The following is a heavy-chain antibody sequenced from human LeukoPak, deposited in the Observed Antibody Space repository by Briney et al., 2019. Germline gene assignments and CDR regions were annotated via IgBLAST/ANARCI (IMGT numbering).Heavy chain of an antibody. Sequence: PGRSLRLSCAASGFIFDDYAMHWVRQVPGKGLEWVSGISWNSGSTGYAGSVKGRFTMSRDNTKNSLYLQMNNLTPDDTALYYCVRGNFGPAQWFDPWGQGTLVTVSS. D-gene: IGHD3/OR15-3a*01. CDR2: ISWNSGST. CDR1: GFIFDDYA. CDR3: VRGNFGPAQWFDP. V-gene: IGHV3-9*01. J-gene: IGHJ5*02.